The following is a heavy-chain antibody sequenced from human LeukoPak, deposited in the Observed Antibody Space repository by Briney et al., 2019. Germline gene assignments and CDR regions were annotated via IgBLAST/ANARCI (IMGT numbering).Heavy chain of an antibody. CDR1: GGPISSGDYY. CDR3: ARATNNWFDP. Sequence: SETLSLTCTVSGGPISSGDYYWSWIRQPPGKGLGRIGYIYYSGCSYYNPSLKSRVTISVDTSKNQFSLKLSSVTAADTAVYYCARATNNWFDPWGQGTLVTVSS. J-gene: IGHJ5*02. CDR2: IYYSGCS. D-gene: IGHD4-11*01. V-gene: IGHV4-30-4*01.